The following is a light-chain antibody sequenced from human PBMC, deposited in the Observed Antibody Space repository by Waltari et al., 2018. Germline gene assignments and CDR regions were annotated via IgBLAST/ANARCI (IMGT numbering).Light chain of an antibody. CDR3: QQYGSSPT. CDR2: DAS. V-gene: IGKV3-20*01. CDR1: QSVSSSY. J-gene: IGKJ4*01. Sequence: EIVLTQSPGTLSLSPGERATLSCRASQSVSSSYLAWYQQKPGQAPRLLIYDASSRATGIPDRFSGRGSGTDFTLTISRLEPEDFAVYYCQQYGSSPTFGGGTKVEIK.